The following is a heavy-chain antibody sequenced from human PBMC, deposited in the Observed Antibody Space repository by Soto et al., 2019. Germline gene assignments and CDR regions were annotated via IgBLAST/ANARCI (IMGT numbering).Heavy chain of an antibody. CDR3: ARQNYDILTGHYYYGMDV. Sequence: GVPVKVACKASGYSFSSYYMHWVRQAPGQWLEWMGWISAYDGNTNYAQTLQGRVTMTTDTSTSTAYMELRSLRSDDTAVYYCARQNYDILTGHYYYGMDVWGQGTTVTVS. V-gene: IGHV1-18*04. CDR1: GYSFSSYY. CDR2: ISAYDGNT. D-gene: IGHD3-9*01. J-gene: IGHJ6*02.